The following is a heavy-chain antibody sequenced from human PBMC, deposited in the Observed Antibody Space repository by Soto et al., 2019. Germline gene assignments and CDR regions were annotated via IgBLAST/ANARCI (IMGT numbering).Heavy chain of an antibody. CDR2: IIPIFGTA. Sequence: GASVKVSCKASGGTFSSYAISWVRQAPGQGLEWMGGIIPIFGTANYAQKFQGRVTITADESTSTAYMELSSLRSEDTAVYYCARPTGGIAAAGIPHYYYYYGMDVWGQGTTVTVSS. J-gene: IGHJ6*02. CDR3: ARPTGGIAAAGIPHYYYYYGMDV. CDR1: GGTFSSYA. D-gene: IGHD6-13*01. V-gene: IGHV1-69*13.